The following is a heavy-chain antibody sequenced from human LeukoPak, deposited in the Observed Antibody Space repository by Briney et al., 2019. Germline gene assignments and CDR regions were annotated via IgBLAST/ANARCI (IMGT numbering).Heavy chain of an antibody. Sequence: SETLSLTCTVSGGSISSYYWSWIRQPPGKGLEWIGYIYYSGSTNYNPSLKSRVTISVDTSKNQFSLKLSSVTAADTAVYYCARSPLVYSVAGTYYYYYMDVWGKGTTVTVSS. D-gene: IGHD6-19*01. J-gene: IGHJ6*03. CDR2: IYYSGST. V-gene: IGHV4-59*01. CDR3: ARSPLVYSVAGTYYYYYMDV. CDR1: GGSISSYY.